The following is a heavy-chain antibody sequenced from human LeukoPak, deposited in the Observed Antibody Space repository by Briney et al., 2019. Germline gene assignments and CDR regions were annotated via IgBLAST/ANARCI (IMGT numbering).Heavy chain of an antibody. CDR3: ARRAYYCTNGVCHRRYYYYMDV. CDR1: GGTFSSYA. J-gene: IGHJ6*03. CDR2: MNPNSGNT. V-gene: IGHV1-8*03. D-gene: IGHD2-8*01. Sequence: ASVKVSCKASGGTFSSYAISWVRQATGQGLEWMGWMNPNSGNTGYTQKFQGRVTITRNTSISTACMELSSLRSEDTAVYYCARRAYYCTNGVCHRRYYYYMDVWGKGTTVTVSS.